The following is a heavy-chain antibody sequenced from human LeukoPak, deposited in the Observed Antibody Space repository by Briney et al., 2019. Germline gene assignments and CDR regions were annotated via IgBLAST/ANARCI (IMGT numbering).Heavy chain of an antibody. Sequence: PGGSLRLSCAASGFTFSSYGMHWVRQAPGKRLEWVAFIRYDGSNKYYADSVKGRFTISRDNSKNTLYLQMNSLRAEDTAVYYCAKDHVGLRYFDWLSSWGQGTLVTVSS. D-gene: IGHD3-9*01. CDR2: IRYDGSNK. V-gene: IGHV3-30*02. CDR3: AKDHVGLRYFDWLSS. J-gene: IGHJ4*02. CDR1: GFTFSSYG.